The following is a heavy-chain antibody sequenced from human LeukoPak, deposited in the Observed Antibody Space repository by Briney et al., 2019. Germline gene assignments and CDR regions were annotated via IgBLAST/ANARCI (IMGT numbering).Heavy chain of an antibody. CDR1: GFSVSSNY. J-gene: IGHJ4*02. CDR3: ARAETAGGSY. CDR2: IYSDGST. D-gene: IGHD5-18*01. V-gene: IGHV3-53*01. Sequence: PGGSLTLSCTASGFSVSSNYMSWVRQAPGRGLEWVSVIYSDGSTNYADSVKGRLTISRDNSKNTVYLQMNNLRAEDTAVYYCARAETAGGSYWGQGTLVTVAS.